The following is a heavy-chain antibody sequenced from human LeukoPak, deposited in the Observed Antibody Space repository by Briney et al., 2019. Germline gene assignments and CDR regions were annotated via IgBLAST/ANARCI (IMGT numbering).Heavy chain of an antibody. CDR1: GGSFSGYY. D-gene: IGHD3-9*01. V-gene: IGHV4-34*01. Sequence: SETLSLTCAVYGGSFSGYYWSWIRQPPGKGLEWIGEINHSGSTNYNPSLKSRVTISVDTSKDQFALKLSSVTAADTAVYYCGLSYYDRLTGRNGMDVWGQGTTVTVSS. J-gene: IGHJ6*02. CDR2: INHSGST. CDR3: GLSYYDRLTGRNGMDV.